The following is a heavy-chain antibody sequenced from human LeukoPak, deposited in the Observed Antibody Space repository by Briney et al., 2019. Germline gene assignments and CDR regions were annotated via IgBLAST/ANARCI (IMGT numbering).Heavy chain of an antibody. D-gene: IGHD3-3*01. CDR3: ARGRFLEWLQVYYYYYMDV. J-gene: IGHJ6*03. Sequence: SETLSLTCTVSGGSISSYYLSWIRQPPGKGLEWIGYIYYSGSTNYNPSLKSRVTISVDTSKNQFSLKLSSVTAADTAVYYCARGRFLEWLQVYYYYYMDVWGKGTTVTVSS. CDR2: IYYSGST. V-gene: IGHV4-59*01. CDR1: GGSISSYY.